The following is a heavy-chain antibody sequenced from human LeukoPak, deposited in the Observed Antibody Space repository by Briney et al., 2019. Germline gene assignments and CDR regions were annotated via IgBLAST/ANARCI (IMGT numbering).Heavy chain of an antibody. Sequence: GGSLRLSCAASGFTSSDYYMSWIRQAPGKGLEWVSYISSSGSTIYYADSVKGRFTISRDNAKNSLYLQMNSLRAEDTAVYYCASNYYDSSGSNKEAFDYWGQGTLVTVSS. CDR3: ASNYYDSSGSNKEAFDY. CDR1: GFTSSDYY. D-gene: IGHD3-22*01. V-gene: IGHV3-11*01. J-gene: IGHJ4*02. CDR2: ISSSGSTI.